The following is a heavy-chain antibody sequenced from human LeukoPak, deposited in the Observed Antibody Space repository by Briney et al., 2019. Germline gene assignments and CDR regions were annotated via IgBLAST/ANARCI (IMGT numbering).Heavy chain of an antibody. CDR1: GGSISSGGYS. Sequence: PSETLSLTCAVSGGSISSGGYSWSWIRQPPGKGLEWIGYIYHSGSTYYNPSLKSRVTISVDTSKNQFSLKLSSVTAADTAVYYCARISSWDPGWFDPWGQGTLVTVSS. D-gene: IGHD6-13*01. J-gene: IGHJ5*02. CDR3: ARISSWDPGWFDP. V-gene: IGHV4-30-2*01. CDR2: IYHSGST.